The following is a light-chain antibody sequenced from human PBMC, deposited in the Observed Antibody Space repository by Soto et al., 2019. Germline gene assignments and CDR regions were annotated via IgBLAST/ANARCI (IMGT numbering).Light chain of an antibody. Sequence: QAVVTPAPSLTVSPGGTVTLTCASSTGAVTNGHYPYWFQQKPGQAPRTLNYDTTNRHSWTPARFSGSILGGKAALTLSGAQPEDEAEYYCLLSYNGPYVFGTGTKVTVL. V-gene: IGLV7-46*01. CDR2: DTT. J-gene: IGLJ1*01. CDR1: TGAVTNGHY. CDR3: LLSYNGPYV.